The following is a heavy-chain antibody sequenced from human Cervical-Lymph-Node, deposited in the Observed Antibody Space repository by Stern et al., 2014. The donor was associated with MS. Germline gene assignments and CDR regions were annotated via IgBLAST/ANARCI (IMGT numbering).Heavy chain of an antibody. D-gene: IGHD2-2*01. CDR1: GGSISSGGYF. CDR3: ARKGAIVPAAIENWFDS. Sequence: QLQLQESGPGLVKPSQTLPLTCTVSGGSISSGGYFWSWIRQHPGKGLEWIGYIYHSGSTYYNPSLKSRVTISVDNPKNQFSLNLTPVTAADTAVYYRARKGAIVPAAIENWFDSWGQGTLVTVSS. V-gene: IGHV4-31*03. J-gene: IGHJ5*01. CDR2: IYHSGST.